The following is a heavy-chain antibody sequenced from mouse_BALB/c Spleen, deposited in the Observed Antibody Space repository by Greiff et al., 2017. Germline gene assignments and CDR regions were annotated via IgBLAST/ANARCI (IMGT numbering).Heavy chain of an antibody. J-gene: IGHJ3*01. CDR1: GYAFTNYL. V-gene: IGHV1-54*01. CDR3: AREGYDGSWFAY. Sequence: QVQLQQSGAELVRPGTSVKVSCKASGYAFTNYLIEWVKQRPGQGLEWIGVINPGSGGTNYNEKFKGKATLTADKSSSTAYMQLSSLPSDDSAVYFCAREGYDGSWFAYWGQGTLVTVSA. CDR2: INPGSGGT. D-gene: IGHD2-14*01.